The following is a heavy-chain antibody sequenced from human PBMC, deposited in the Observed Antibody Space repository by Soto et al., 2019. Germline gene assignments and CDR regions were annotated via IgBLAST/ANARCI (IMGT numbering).Heavy chain of an antibody. CDR1: GFTFSSYA. CDR2: ISGSGGTT. CDR3: AKTANGWFSAFDI. Sequence: EVQLLESGGGLVQPGGSLRLSCAASGFTFSSYAMSWVRQAPGKGLEWVSAISGSGGTTYYADSVKGRFTFSRDNYKNTLYLKMNSLRAEDTAVYYCAKTANGWFSAFDIWGQGTMVTVSS. J-gene: IGHJ3*02. V-gene: IGHV3-23*01. D-gene: IGHD6-19*01.